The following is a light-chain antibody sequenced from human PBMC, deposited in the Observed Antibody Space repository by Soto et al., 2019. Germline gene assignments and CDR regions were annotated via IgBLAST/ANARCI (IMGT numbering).Light chain of an antibody. J-gene: IGLJ7*01. Sequence: QAVVTQEPSLTVSPGGTVTLTCASSTGAVTSGHYANWFQQKPGQAPRPLIYSTSGKHSWTPARFSGSLLGGKAALTLSGVQPEDEAEYYCLLYYGGAQPVVFGGGTQLTVL. V-gene: IGLV7-43*01. CDR1: TGAVTSGHY. CDR2: STS. CDR3: LLYYGGAQPVV.